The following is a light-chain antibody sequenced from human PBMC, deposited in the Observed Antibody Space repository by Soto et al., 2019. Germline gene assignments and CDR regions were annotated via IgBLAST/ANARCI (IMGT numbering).Light chain of an antibody. CDR3: SSYGGGTTFYV. CDR1: SSDVGGYNY. CDR2: DVS. V-gene: IGLV2-23*02. J-gene: IGLJ1*01. Sequence: QPVLTQPASVSGSPGQSITISCTGTSSDVGGYNYVSWYQQHPGKAPKLMIYDVSQWPSGASRRFSGSKSGNTASLTIYRLQPEDEADYYCSSYGGGTTFYVFGTGTKLTVL.